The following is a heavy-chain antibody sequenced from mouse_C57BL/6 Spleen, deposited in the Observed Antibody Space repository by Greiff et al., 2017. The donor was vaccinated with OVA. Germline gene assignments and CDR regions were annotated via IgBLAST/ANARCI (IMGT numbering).Heavy chain of an antibody. V-gene: IGHV1-82*01. D-gene: IGHD4-1*01. CDR1: GYAFSSSW. J-gene: IGHJ2*01. CDR2: IYPGDGDT. Sequence: VQLQQSGPELVKPGASVKISCKASGYAFSSSWMNWVKQRPGKGLEWIGRIYPGDGDTNYNGKFKGKATLTADKSSSTAYMQLSSLTSEDSAVYFCARKDWDVYFDYWGQGTTLTVSS. CDR3: ARKDWDVYFDY.